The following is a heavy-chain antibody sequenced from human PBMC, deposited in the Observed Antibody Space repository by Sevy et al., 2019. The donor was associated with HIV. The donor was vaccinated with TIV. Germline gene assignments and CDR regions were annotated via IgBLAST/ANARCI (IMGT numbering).Heavy chain of an antibody. CDR2: ISPEGSRI. CDR3: AKDRGWKTFDY. CDR1: GFGFSGTW. Sequence: GGSLRLSCAASGFGFSGTWMNWVRQAPGKGLEWVAIISPEGSRIDYADSGKGRRIISRDNANSSVSLQMNSLRVEDMGVYYCAKDRGWKTFDYWGQGALVTVSS. J-gene: IGHJ4*02. V-gene: IGHV3-7*04. D-gene: IGHD3-10*01.